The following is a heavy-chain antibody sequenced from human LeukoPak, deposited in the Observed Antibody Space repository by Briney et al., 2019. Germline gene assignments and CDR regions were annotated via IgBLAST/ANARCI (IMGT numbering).Heavy chain of an antibody. CDR1: GFTFSSYW. Sequence: PGGSLRLSCAASGFTFSSYWMSWVRQAPGKGLEWVANIKQDGSEKDYVDSVKGRFSISRDNGRNSLDLQMSNLRVEDTAVYYCARGHHYSIYWGLGALVTVSS. J-gene: IGHJ4*02. V-gene: IGHV3-7*02. CDR3: ARGHHYSIY. CDR2: IKQDGSEK.